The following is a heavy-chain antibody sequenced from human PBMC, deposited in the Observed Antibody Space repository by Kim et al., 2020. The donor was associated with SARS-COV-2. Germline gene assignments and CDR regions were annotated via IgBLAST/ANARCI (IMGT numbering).Heavy chain of an antibody. D-gene: IGHD5-18*01. CDR3: AKGVVDTAMVEPAPDY. J-gene: IGHJ4*02. V-gene: IGHV3-23*01. CDR1: GFTFSSYA. Sequence: GGSLRLSCAASGFTFSSYAMSWVRQAPGKGLEWVSAISGSGGSTYYADSVKGRFTISRDNSKNTLYLQMNSLRAEDTAVYYCAKGVVDTAMVEPAPDYWGQGTLVTVSS. CDR2: ISGSGGST.